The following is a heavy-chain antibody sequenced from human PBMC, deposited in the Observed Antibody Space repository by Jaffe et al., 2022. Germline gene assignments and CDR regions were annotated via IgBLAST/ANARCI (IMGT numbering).Heavy chain of an antibody. D-gene: IGHD3-10*01. V-gene: IGHV3-21*01. CDR3: ARASTWWFRELRDFQH. CDR1: GFTFSSYS. J-gene: IGHJ1*01. Sequence: EVQLVESGGGLVKPGGSLRLSCAASGFTFSSYSMNWVRQAPGKGLEWVSSISSSSSYIYYADSVKGRFTISRDNAKNSLYLQMNSLRAEDTAVYYCARASTWWFRELRDFQHWGQGTLVTVSS. CDR2: ISSSSSYI.